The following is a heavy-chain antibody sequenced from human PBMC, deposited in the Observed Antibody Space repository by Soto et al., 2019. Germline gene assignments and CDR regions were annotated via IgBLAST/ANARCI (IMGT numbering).Heavy chain of an antibody. Sequence: QVQLVESGGGVVQPGRSLRLSCAASGFTFSSYGMHWVRQAPGKGLEWVAVIWYDGSNKYYADSVKGRFTISRDNSKNTLYLQMNSLRAEDTAVYYCARVDYGDFDAFDIWGQGTMVTVSP. D-gene: IGHD4-17*01. CDR3: ARVDYGDFDAFDI. J-gene: IGHJ3*02. V-gene: IGHV3-33*01. CDR1: GFTFSSYG. CDR2: IWYDGSNK.